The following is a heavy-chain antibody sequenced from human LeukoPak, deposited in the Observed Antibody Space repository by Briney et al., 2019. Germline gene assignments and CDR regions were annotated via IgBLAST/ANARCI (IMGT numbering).Heavy chain of an antibody. CDR3: ASAPLAAAPEDAFDI. CDR2: INHSGST. V-gene: IGHV4-34*01. D-gene: IGHD6-13*01. CDR1: CGSFSGYY. J-gene: IGHJ3*02. Sequence: SETLSLTCAVYCGSFSGYYWSWIRQPPGKGLEWIGEINHSGSTNYNPSLKSRVTISVDTSKNQFSLKLSSVAAADTAVYYCASAPLAAAPEDAFDIWGQGTMVTVSS.